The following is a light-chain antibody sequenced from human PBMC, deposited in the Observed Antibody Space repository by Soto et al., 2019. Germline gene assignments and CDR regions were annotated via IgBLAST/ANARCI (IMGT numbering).Light chain of an antibody. J-gene: IGKJ4*01. CDR3: QQYNNWPPLT. Sequence: EIVMTQSPATLSVSPGERATLSCRASQSVSSNVAWYQQKPGQAPRLLFSGASSRATGIPARFSGSGSGTEFTLTISSLQSEDFAVYYCQQYNNWPPLTFGGGTKVEI. CDR2: GAS. V-gene: IGKV3-15*01. CDR1: QSVSSN.